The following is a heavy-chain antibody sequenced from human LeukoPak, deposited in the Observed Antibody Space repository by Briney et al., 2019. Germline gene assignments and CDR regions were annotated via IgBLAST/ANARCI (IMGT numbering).Heavy chain of an antibody. CDR2: IYYTGST. CDR1: GGSITNSGYY. CDR3: ARLGYSSSSGNWFDP. Sequence: SETLSLTCTVSGGSITNSGYYWGWVRQPPGKGLEWIASIYYTGSTYYNPSLKSRVTISVDTSKNQFSLKLSSVTAADTAVYYCARLGYSSSSGNWFDPWGQGTLVTVSS. J-gene: IGHJ5*02. V-gene: IGHV4-39*01. D-gene: IGHD6-6*01.